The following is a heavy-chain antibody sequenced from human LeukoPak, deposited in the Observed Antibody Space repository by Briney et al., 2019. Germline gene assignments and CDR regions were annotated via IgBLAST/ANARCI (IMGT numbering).Heavy chain of an antibody. CDR3: AKQEAMIRGVPYYYDF. D-gene: IGHD3-10*01. V-gene: IGHV3-23*01. Sequence: PGGSLRLSCSASGFTFSSYVMTWVRQAPGQGLEWVSANSGSGDDTYYADSVKGRFTISRDNSKNTLYLQMNSLRAEDTAVYYCAKQEAMIRGVPYYYDFWGQGTLVTVSS. CDR2: NSGSGDDT. CDR1: GFTFSSYV. J-gene: IGHJ4*02.